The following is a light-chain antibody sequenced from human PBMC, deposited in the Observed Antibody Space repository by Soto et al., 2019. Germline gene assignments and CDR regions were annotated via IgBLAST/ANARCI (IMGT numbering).Light chain of an antibody. J-gene: IGKJ4*02. Sequence: DIQLTQSPASVPASLGDRGTITCRACQDIGSWLNWYQHKPGKAPKLLISTASSLQSGVPSRFRGSGSGTEFTLTISSVQAEDFGTYYCQQANSFPLTFGGGTKVDIK. V-gene: IGKV1D-12*01. CDR3: QQANSFPLT. CDR1: QDIGSW. CDR2: TAS.